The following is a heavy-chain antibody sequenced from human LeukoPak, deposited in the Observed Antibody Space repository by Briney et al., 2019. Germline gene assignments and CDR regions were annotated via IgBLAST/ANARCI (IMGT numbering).Heavy chain of an antibody. D-gene: IGHD6-19*01. CDR2: ISTDGSST. CDR3: AKTCYSSGWSDAFDI. Sequence: GGSLRLSCAASGFTFSGYWMHWVRQAPGKGLVWVSRISTDGSSTNYADSVKGRFTISRDNAKNTLSLQMNSLRAEDTAVYYCAKTCYSSGWSDAFDIWGQGTMVTVSS. V-gene: IGHV3-74*01. CDR1: GFTFSGYW. J-gene: IGHJ3*02.